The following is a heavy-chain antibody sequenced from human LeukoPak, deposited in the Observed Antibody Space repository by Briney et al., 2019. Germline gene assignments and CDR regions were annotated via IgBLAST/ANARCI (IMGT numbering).Heavy chain of an antibody. J-gene: IGHJ4*02. CDR3: ARLSLSDYYDFWSGPFDY. CDR1: GYSFTSYW. CDR2: IYPGDSDT. D-gene: IGHD3-3*01. V-gene: IGHV5-51*01. Sequence: GESLKISCKGSGYSFTSYWIGWVRQMPGKGLEWMGIIYPGDSDTRYSPSFQGQITISADKSISTAYLQWSSLKASDTAMYYCARLSLSDYYDFWSGPFDYWGQGTLVTVSS.